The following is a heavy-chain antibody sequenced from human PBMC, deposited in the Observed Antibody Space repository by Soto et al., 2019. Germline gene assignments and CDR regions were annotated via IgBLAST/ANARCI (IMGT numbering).Heavy chain of an antibody. D-gene: IGHD3-22*01. Sequence: ASVKVSCKGSGYTFTNYGISWVRQAPGQRLEWMGWINAGNGNTKYSQKFQGRVTITRDTSASTAYMELSSLRSEDTAVYYCARDEGDSSGYYYFDYWGQGTLVTVSS. CDR1: GYTFTNYG. CDR2: INAGNGNT. J-gene: IGHJ4*02. V-gene: IGHV1-3*01. CDR3: ARDEGDSSGYYYFDY.